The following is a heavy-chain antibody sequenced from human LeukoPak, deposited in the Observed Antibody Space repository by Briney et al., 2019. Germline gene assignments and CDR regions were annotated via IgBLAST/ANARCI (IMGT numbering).Heavy chain of an antibody. Sequence: GGSLRLSCAASGFTFSKYAMHWVRQAPGKGLEWVAVISYDGSNKYYADSVKGRFTISRDNSKNTLYLQMNSLRAEDTAVYYCAGCVSSGANDAFDIWGQGTMVTVSS. CDR1: GFTFSKYA. V-gene: IGHV3-30*04. J-gene: IGHJ3*02. CDR2: ISYDGSNK. D-gene: IGHD1-26*01. CDR3: AGCVSSGANDAFDI.